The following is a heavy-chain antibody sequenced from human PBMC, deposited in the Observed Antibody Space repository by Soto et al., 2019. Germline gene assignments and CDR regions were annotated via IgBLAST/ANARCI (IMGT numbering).Heavy chain of an antibody. CDR2: ISAYNGNA. V-gene: IGHV1-18*01. D-gene: IGHD6-19*01. CDR1: GYTFTIYG. Sequence: QVQLVQSGAEVKKPWASVKVSCKASGYTFTIYGISWVRQAPGQGREGMGWISAYNGNANYEQKLQGRVTMTTATSTSTAYMELRSLRSDDTAVYYCARVGVGDSSGWYDDYWGQGPLVTVSS. J-gene: IGHJ4*02. CDR3: ARVGVGDSSGWYDDY.